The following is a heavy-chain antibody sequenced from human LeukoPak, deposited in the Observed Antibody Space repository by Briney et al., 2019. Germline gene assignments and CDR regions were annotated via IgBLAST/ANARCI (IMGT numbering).Heavy chain of an antibody. Sequence: SETLSLTCTVSGYSISSGYYWGWIRQPPGKGLEWIGSIYHSGSTYYNPSLKSRVTISVDTSKNQFSLKLSSVTAADTAVYYCARGAYSLYYYYYMDVWGKGTTVTVSS. D-gene: IGHD4-11*01. CDR2: IYHSGST. CDR1: GYSISSGYY. V-gene: IGHV4-38-2*02. CDR3: ARGAYSLYYYYYMDV. J-gene: IGHJ6*03.